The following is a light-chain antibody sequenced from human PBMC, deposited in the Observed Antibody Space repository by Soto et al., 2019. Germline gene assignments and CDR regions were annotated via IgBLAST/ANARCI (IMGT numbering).Light chain of an antibody. V-gene: IGLV1-44*01. CDR3: EVWDDSLNKV. Sequence: QSVLTQPPSASGTPGQRVTLSCSGSSSNIGSNTVNWYQQLPGTAPKLLIYSNNQRPSGVPDRFSGSKSGTSASLAISGLQSEDEADYYCEVWDDSLNKVFGGGTKLTVL. J-gene: IGLJ2*01. CDR2: SNN. CDR1: SSNIGSNT.